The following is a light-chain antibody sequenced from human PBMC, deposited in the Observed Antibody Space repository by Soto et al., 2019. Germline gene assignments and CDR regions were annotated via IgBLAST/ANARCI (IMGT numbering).Light chain of an antibody. CDR2: DVS. Sequence: DIQMTQSPSTLSASIGDRVTLTCRASQSLTGRLAWYQQKPGRPPKLLIYDVSNLESGVLSRFSGSESGTNFTLTISSLRPDDFATFYCQQYKVYPYTFGQGTRLDI. CDR1: QSLTGR. J-gene: IGKJ2*01. CDR3: QQYKVYPYT. V-gene: IGKV1-5*01.